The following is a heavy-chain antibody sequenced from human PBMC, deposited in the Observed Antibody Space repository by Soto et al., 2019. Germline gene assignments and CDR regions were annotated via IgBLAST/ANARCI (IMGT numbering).Heavy chain of an antibody. CDR1: GGYISSYY. Sequence: PSVTMSLTCTVSGGYISSYYWSWIRKPTGKGLEWIGYIYYSGSTNYNPSLKSRVTISVDTSKNQFSLKLSSVTAADTAVYYCARHRPHDGDGDYTTIFDYWGQGTLVTVSS. CDR3: ARHRPHDGDGDYTTIFDY. D-gene: IGHD4-17*01. CDR2: IYYSGST. V-gene: IGHV4-59*08. J-gene: IGHJ4*02.